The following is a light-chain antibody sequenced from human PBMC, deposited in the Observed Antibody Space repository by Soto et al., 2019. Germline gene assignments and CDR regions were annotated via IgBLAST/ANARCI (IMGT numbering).Light chain of an antibody. V-gene: IGKV3-15*01. Sequence: GMTLSLATVSVYTEETATLSCRASQSVSSYLAWYQQRPGQAPRLLIYGASTRATGIPARFSGGGSGTEFTLTISSLQSEDFAVYFCQQYNNWPPWTFGQGSNVDIK. CDR3: QQYNNWPPWT. J-gene: IGKJ1*01. CDR1: QSVSSY. CDR2: GAS.